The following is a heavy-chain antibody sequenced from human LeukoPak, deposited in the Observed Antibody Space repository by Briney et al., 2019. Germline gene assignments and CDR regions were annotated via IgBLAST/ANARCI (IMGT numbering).Heavy chain of an antibody. D-gene: IGHD5-24*01. CDR2: IYPGDSDT. CDR3: ARQVEMATIPHFDY. J-gene: IGHJ4*02. Sequence: GESLKISCKGSGYSFTTYWIGWVRQMPGKGLEWMGIIYPGDSDTRYSPSFQGQVSMSADKSISTAYLQWSSLKASDTAMYYCARQVEMATIPHFDYWGQGTLVTVSS. V-gene: IGHV5-51*01. CDR1: GYSFTTYW.